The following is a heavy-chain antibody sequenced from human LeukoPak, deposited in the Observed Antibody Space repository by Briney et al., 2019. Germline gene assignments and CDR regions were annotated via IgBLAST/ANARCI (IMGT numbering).Heavy chain of an antibody. D-gene: IGHD3-16*02. CDR1: GVSVSSGSYY. V-gene: IGHV4-61*01. CDR3: ARDNGDDYVWGSYRTNRAYYFDY. CDR2: IYYSGST. J-gene: IGHJ4*02. Sequence: SETLSLTCTVSGVSVSSGSYYWSWLRQPPGKGLEWIGYIYYSGSTNYNPSLQSRVTISVDTSKNQFSLKLSSVTAADTAVYYCARDNGDDYVWGSYRTNRAYYFDYWGQGTLVTVSS.